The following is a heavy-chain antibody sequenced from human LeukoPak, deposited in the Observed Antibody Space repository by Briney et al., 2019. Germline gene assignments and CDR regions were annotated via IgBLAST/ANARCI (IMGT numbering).Heavy chain of an antibody. CDR1: GFTFSSYG. J-gene: IGHJ6*02. CDR2: ISYDGSNK. CDR3: AKEGIAVAGTRVYYYYGMDV. D-gene: IGHD6-19*01. Sequence: GGSLRLSCAASGFTFSSYGMHWVRQAPGKGLEWVAVISYDGSNKYYADSVKGRFTISRDNSKNTLYLQMNSLRAEDTAVYYCAKEGIAVAGTRVYYYYGMDVWGQGTTVTVSS. V-gene: IGHV3-30*18.